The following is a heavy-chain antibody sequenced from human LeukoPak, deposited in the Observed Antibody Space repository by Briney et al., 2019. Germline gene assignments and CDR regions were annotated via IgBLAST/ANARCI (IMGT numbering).Heavy chain of an antibody. CDR1: GYTFTSYD. D-gene: IGHD6-6*01. J-gene: IGHJ4*02. CDR3: ARLPKYSRPLDY. CDR2: MNPNSGNT. Sequence: ASVKVSCEASGYTFTSYDINWVRQATGQGLGWMGWMNPNSGNTAYAQKFQGRVTMSRDTSISTAYMELSSLRSEDTAVYYCARLPKYSRPLDYWGQGTLVTVSS. V-gene: IGHV1-8*01.